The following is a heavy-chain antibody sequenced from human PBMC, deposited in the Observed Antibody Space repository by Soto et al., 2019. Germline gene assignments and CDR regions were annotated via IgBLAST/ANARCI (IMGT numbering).Heavy chain of an antibody. CDR3: VRIRYQLPSSVLWLDP. CDR2: INHVGGT. CDR1: GGFLSESY. J-gene: IGHJ5*02. D-gene: IGHD3-16*01. Sequence: PXGTLALTCAVYGGFLSESYWTGIRQPPGKGLEWIGEINHVGGTNYNPSLKSRVTMSVGTSQNQFSLRLISVTAADTAMYFCVRIRYQLPSSVLWLDPWGQGTPVTVSS. V-gene: IGHV4-34*01.